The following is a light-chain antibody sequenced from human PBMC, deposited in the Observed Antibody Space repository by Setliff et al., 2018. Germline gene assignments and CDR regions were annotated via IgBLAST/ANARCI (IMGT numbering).Light chain of an antibody. CDR3: SSYTNSNTYV. J-gene: IGLJ1*01. CDR2: DVT. CDR1: SRDVGSYDF. V-gene: IGLV2-14*03. Sequence: VLTQPASVSGSPGQSITISCIGSSRDVGSYDFVSWYQQHPGKAPKLIIYDVTGRPSGVSDRFSGSKSGNTASLTISGLQAEDEADYYCSSYTNSNTYVFGTGTKVTVL.